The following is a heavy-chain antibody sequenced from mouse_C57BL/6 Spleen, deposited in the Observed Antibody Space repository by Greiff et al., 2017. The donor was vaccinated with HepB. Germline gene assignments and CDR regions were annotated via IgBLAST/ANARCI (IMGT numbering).Heavy chain of an antibody. V-gene: IGHV1-4*01. CDR3: ANSDYDGWFAY. Sequence: QVHVKQSGAELARPGASVKMSCKASGYTFTSYTMHWVKQRPGQGLEWIGYINPSSGYTKYNQKFKDKATLTADKSSSTAYMQLSSLTSEDSAVYYCANSDYDGWFAYWGQGALVTVSA. D-gene: IGHD2-4*01. J-gene: IGHJ3*01. CDR1: GYTFTSYT. CDR2: INPSSGYT.